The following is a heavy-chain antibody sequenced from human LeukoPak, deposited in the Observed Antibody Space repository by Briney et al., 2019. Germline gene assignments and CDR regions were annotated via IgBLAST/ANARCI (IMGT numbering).Heavy chain of an antibody. V-gene: IGHV4-39*01. CDR1: GXSXXSSSXX. D-gene: IGHD3-10*01. J-gene: IGHJ4*02. CDR3: ASPHVLKVRGVTNVYFDY. CDR2: XXYXGST. Sequence: SETLSLTCTVSGXSXXSSSXXXXXXRXXXGKGLXWIGSXXYXGSTYYNPSXXSRVTISVDTSKSQFSLKLSSVTAADTAVYYCASPHVLKVRGVTNVYFDYWGQGTLVTVSS.